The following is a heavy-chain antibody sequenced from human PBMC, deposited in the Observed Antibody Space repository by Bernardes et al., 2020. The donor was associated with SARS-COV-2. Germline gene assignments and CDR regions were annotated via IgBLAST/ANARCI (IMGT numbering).Heavy chain of an antibody. V-gene: IGHV1-2*02. D-gene: IGHD3-22*01. CDR1: GYTFTGYY. J-gene: IGHJ6*02. Sequence: ASVKASCKASGYTFTGYYMHWVRQAPRQGLEWMGWINPNSGGTNYAQKFQGRVTMTRDTSISTAYMELSRLRSDDTAVYYCAIPPTNYDRYGMDVWGQGTTVTVSS. CDR2: INPNSGGT. CDR3: AIPPTNYDRYGMDV.